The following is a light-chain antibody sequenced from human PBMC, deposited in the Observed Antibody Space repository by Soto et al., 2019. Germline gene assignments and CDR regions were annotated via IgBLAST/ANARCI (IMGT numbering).Light chain of an antibody. CDR3: QQYNNWPRAT. V-gene: IGKV3D-15*01. Sequence: EVVLTQSPGTLSLSPGERATLSCRASQSISSYLAWYQKKPGQAPRLLIYGASSRASGIPDRFSGSGSGTEFNLTISSLQSEDFGVYYCQQYNNWPRATFGGGTKVDIK. CDR2: GAS. J-gene: IGKJ4*01. CDR1: QSISSY.